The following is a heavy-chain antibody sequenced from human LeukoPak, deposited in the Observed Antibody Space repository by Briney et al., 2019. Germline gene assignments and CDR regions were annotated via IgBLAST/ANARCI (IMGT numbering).Heavy chain of an antibody. V-gene: IGHV3-33*01. CDR3: ARDPYSSGWLDY. Sequence: GGSLRLSCGASGFTFSSYGMHWVRQAPGKGLEWVAVIWYDGSNKYYADSVKGRFTISRDNSKNTLYLQMNSLRAEDTAVYYCARDPYSSGWLDYWGQGTLVTVSS. J-gene: IGHJ4*02. CDR1: GFTFSSYG. D-gene: IGHD6-19*01. CDR2: IWYDGSNK.